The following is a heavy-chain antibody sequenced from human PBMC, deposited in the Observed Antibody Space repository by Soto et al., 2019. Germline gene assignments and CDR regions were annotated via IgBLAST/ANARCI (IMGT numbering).Heavy chain of an antibody. Sequence: PGGSLRLSCAASGFTFSSYAMHWVRQAPGKGLEWVAVISYDGSNKYYADSVKGRFTISRDNSKNTLYLQMNSLRAEDTAVYYCARGIPYDSSGYLGYWGQGTLVTVSS. J-gene: IGHJ4*02. CDR3: ARGIPYDSSGYLGY. CDR2: ISYDGSNK. D-gene: IGHD3-22*01. CDR1: GFTFSSYA. V-gene: IGHV3-30-3*01.